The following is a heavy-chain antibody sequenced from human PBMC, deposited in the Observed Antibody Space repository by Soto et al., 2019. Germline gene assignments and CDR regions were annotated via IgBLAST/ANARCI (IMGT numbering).Heavy chain of an antibody. J-gene: IGHJ5*02. V-gene: IGHV4-30-4*01. CDR3: ARGRGYSYGLDP. D-gene: IGHD5-18*01. CDR1: GDSISSINNY. CDR2: ISYSGTT. Sequence: QVQLQESGPGLVKPSQTLSLTCTVSGDSISSINNYWSWIRQPPGEGLEWIGFISYSGTTSYSPSLKGRVAISLDPSKNQFSLSLNFVTAADTAVYYCARGRGYSYGLDPWGQGSLVTVSS.